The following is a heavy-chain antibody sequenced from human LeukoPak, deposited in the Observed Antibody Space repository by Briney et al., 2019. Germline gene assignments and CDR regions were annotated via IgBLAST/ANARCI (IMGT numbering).Heavy chain of an antibody. J-gene: IGHJ4*02. CDR1: GGSISSSSYY. CDR3: ARLSLQVFEWSPTKGKETYYFDS. V-gene: IGHV4-39*07. CDR2: IYYSGST. Sequence: SETLSLTCTVSGGSISSSSYYWGWIRQPPGKGLEWIGSIYYSGSTYYNPSLKSRVTISVDTSKNQFSLKLSSVTAAEPAVYYCARLSLQVFEWSPTKGKETYYFDSWGQGTLVTVSS. D-gene: IGHD3-3*01.